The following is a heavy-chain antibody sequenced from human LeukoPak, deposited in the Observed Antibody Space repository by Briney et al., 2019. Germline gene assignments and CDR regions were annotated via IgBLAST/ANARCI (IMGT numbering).Heavy chain of an antibody. D-gene: IGHD4-17*01. Sequence: PGGSLRLSCAASGFIFSSYAMSWVRQVPGKGLGWVSAISGSGGSTYYADSVKGRFTISRDNSKNTLYLQMNSLRAEDTAVYYCAKDAYGDYDAFDIWGQGTMVTVSS. CDR2: ISGSGGST. CDR3: AKDAYGDYDAFDI. J-gene: IGHJ3*02. V-gene: IGHV3-23*01. CDR1: GFIFSSYA.